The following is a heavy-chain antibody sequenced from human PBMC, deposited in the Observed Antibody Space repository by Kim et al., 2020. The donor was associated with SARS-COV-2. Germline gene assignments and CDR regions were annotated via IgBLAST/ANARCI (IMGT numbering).Heavy chain of an antibody. CDR2: IDWDDVK. CDR3: ARTRHDGYRGYGLDD. D-gene: IGHD5-12*01. V-gene: IGHV2-70*01. J-gene: IGHJ6*02. CDR1: GFSLSTSKIC. Sequence: SGPTLVNPTQTLTLTCTFSGFSLSTSKICVSWIRQPPGKALEWLALIDWDDVKYYSTSLKTRLTISKDTSKNQVVLTMTKMDPVDTATYYFARTRHDGYRGYGLDDWGQGTPVTVSS.